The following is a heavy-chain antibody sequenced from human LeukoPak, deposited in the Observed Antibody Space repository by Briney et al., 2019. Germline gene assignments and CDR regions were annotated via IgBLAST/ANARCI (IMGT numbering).Heavy chain of an antibody. J-gene: IGHJ5*02. CDR2: IRYTADDT. D-gene: IGHD6-19*01. CDR3: ARCVTGWPNWFAP. CDR1: GFTFSSYW. Sequence: PGGSLRLSCAASGFTFSSYWMHWVRQAPGKGLVWVSRIRYTADDTYYADFVRGRFTISRDNSKNTLYLQLNGLRVEDTAIYYCARCVTGWPNWFAPWGQGTLVTVSS. V-gene: IGHV3-23*01.